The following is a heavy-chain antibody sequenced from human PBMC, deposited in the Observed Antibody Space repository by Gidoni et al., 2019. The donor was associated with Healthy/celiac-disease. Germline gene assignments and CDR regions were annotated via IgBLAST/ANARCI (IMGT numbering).Heavy chain of an antibody. V-gene: IGHV3-23*01. D-gene: IGHD2-2*03. Sequence: EVQLLDSGGGLVQPGGSLGISCAASGFTFSIFAMSWVRQAPGKGLEWVSAISGSGGSTYYADSVKGRFTISRDNSKNTLYLQMNSLRAEDTAVYYCAKEIGYCSSTSCGSLDYWGQGTLVTVSS. CDR3: AKEIGYCSSTSCGSLDY. J-gene: IGHJ4*02. CDR1: GFTFSIFA. CDR2: ISGSGGST.